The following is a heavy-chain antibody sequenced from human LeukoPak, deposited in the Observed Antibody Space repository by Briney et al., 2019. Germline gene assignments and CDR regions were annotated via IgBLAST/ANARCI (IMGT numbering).Heavy chain of an antibody. V-gene: IGHV4-59*07. CDR1: GRSISSYY. CDR3: ARGNYDYVWGSYRPLFYYFGMDV. Sequence: SHSLSLTCTVAGRSISSYYSGSVRQPPGKGLEWIGYIYFSGSTNNNTSLKSRVTISVDTSKNQFSLKLSSVTAADTAVYYCARGNYDYVWGSYRPLFYYFGMDVWGKGATVTVS. J-gene: IGHJ6*01. D-gene: IGHD3-16*02. CDR2: IYFSGST.